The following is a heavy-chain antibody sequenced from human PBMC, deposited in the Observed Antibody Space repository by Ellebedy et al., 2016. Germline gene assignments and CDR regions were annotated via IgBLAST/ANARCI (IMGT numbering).Heavy chain of an antibody. J-gene: IGHJ4*02. V-gene: IGHV4-39*01. Sequence: SETLSLTCTVSGGSISSSSYFWDWIRQPPGKGLEWIGSIHYTGSTYYNPSLKSRLTIYVDTSKNQFSLQLSSVTAADSAVYYCARRALSYCDYWGQGIFVPISS. CDR3: ARRALSYCDY. CDR1: GGSISSSSYF. CDR2: IHYTGST.